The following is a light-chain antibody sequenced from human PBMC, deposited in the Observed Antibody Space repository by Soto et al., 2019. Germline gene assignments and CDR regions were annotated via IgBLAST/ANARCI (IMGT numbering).Light chain of an antibody. J-gene: IGLJ2*01. CDR3: QSWDSSRSGAV. Sequence: QSVLTQPPSVSGAPGQRVTISCIGSSSNIGAGYDVNWYQQLPGTAPKLLIYGNTNRPSGVPDRFSGSKSGTSGSLAISGLQTEDEAEYYCQSWDSSRSGAVVGGGTKVTVL. V-gene: IGLV1-40*01. CDR2: GNT. CDR1: SSNIGAGYD.